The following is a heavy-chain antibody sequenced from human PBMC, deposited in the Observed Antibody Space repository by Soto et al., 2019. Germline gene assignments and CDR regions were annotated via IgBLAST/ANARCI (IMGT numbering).Heavy chain of an antibody. J-gene: IGHJ5*02. Sequence: QVQLQESGPGLVKPSETLSLTCAVSGGSISNDNWWSWVRQAPGQGLEWIGEIYYSGTSNYNPWLTSRVTISLDKSKNQYSLKLNSVAAADTAVYYCAAYDRGRSGWFDPWGQGTPVTLSS. CDR3: AAYDRGRSGWFDP. V-gene: IGHV4-4*02. D-gene: IGHD1-26*01. CDR1: GGSISNDNW. CDR2: IYYSGTS.